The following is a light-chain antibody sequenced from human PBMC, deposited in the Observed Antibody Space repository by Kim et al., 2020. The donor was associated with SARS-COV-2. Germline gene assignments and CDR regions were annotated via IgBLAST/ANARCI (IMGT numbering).Light chain of an antibody. J-gene: IGKJ1*01. CDR3: QHYGSSSWT. Sequence: EIVMTQSPSTLSVSPGERATLSCRASQSVSSNLAWYQQKPGQAPRLLIFGTSSRATGITDRFSGSGSGTDFTLTISRLEPEDFAVYYCQHYGSSSWTFGQGTKVDIK. V-gene: IGKV3-20*01. CDR1: QSVSSN. CDR2: GTS.